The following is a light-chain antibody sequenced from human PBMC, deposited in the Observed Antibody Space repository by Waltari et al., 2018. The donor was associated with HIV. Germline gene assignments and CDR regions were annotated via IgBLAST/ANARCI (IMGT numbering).Light chain of an antibody. CDR3: SSYGDNIRVL. Sequence: QSALTQPPSASGSLGQSVTISCTGSISDIGAYHSVSWFQQHPNNAPKLLLYEVSKRPSGVPDRFSGSRSGETAFLSVSGLQPDDTAAYFCSSYGDNIRVLFGGGTNLTVL. J-gene: IGLJ2*01. CDR1: ISDIGAYHS. CDR2: EVS. V-gene: IGLV2-8*01.